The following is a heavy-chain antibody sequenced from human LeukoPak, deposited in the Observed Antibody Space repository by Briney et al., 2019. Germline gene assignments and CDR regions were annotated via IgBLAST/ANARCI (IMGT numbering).Heavy chain of an antibody. CDR2: INPSGGST. J-gene: IGHJ5*02. D-gene: IGHD3-3*01. CDR1: GYTFTSYY. V-gene: IGHV1-46*01. CDR3: ARCSMERRFLEWNWFDP. Sequence: ASVKVSCKASGYTFTSYYMHWVRHATGQGLEWMGIINPSGGSTSYAQKFQGRVTMTRDTSTSTVYMELSSLRSEDTAVYYCARCSMERRFLEWNWFDPWGQGTLVTVSS.